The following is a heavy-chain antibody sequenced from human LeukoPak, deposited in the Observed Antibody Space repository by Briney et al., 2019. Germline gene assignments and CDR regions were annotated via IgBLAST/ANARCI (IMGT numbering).Heavy chain of an antibody. D-gene: IGHD6-13*01. J-gene: IGHJ4*02. V-gene: IGHV4-4*07. Sequence: SETLSLTCTVSGGSISSYYWSCIRHPARKGLECIGRIYTSDSTNYNPSLKSRVTMSVDTSKNQFSLKLNSVTAADTAVYYCARETNSSSWRALDYWGQGTLVTVSS. CDR1: GGSISSYY. CDR2: IYTSDST. CDR3: ARETNSSSWRALDY.